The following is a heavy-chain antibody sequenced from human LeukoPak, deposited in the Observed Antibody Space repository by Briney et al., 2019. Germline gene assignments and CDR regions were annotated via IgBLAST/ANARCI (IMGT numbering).Heavy chain of an antibody. CDR1: GFTFNIYG. J-gene: IGHJ4*02. CDR3: ARGPTYYAWG. D-gene: IGHD1-26*01. Sequence: PGGSLRLSCAASGFTFNIYGMHWLRQAPGKGLEWVAVISSDGSNIDYADSVEGRFTISRDNSKNTLYLQMNSLRAEDTAVYYCARGPTYYAWGWGQGTLVTVSS. CDR2: ISSDGSNI. V-gene: IGHV3-30*03.